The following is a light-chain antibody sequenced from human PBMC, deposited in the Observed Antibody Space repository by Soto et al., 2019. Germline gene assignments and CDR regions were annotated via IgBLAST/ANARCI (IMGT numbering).Light chain of an antibody. J-gene: IGKJ4*01. CDR2: GAS. CDR1: QSVSSN. Sequence: EIAMTQSPATLSVSPGERATLSCRASQSVSSNLAWYQQKRGQAPRLLIYGASTRATGIPARFSGSGSGTEFTLTISSLQSEDFAVYFCQQYNNWPLALTFGGGTKVDIK. CDR3: QQYNNWPLALT. V-gene: IGKV3-15*01.